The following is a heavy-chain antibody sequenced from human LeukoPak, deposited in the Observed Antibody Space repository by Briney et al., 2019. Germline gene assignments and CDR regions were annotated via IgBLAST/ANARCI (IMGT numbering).Heavy chain of an antibody. D-gene: IGHD6-6*01. CDR3: ATGGYSSSPNWFDP. Sequence: GASVKVSCKVSGYTLTGLSMHWVRQAPGKGLEWMGGFDPEDGETIYAQKFQGRVTMTEDTSTDTAYMELSSLRSEDTAVYYCATGGYSSSPNWFDPWGQGTLVTVSS. CDR1: GYTLTGLS. CDR2: FDPEDGET. J-gene: IGHJ5*02. V-gene: IGHV1-24*01.